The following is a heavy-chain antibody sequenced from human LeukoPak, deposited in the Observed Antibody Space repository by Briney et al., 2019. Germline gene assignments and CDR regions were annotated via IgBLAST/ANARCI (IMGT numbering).Heavy chain of an antibody. V-gene: IGHV4-61*01. CDR1: GGSVSSGSYY. Sequence: NPSETLSLTCTVSGGSVSSGSYYWSWIRQPPGKGLEWIGYIYYSGSTNYNPSLKSRLTISVDTSKNQFSLKLSSLTAADTAVYYCARAIYSGTYSYSHTYFDSWGQGTLVTVSS. CDR3: ARAIYSGTYSYSHTYFDS. J-gene: IGHJ4*02. CDR2: IYYSGST. D-gene: IGHD1-26*01.